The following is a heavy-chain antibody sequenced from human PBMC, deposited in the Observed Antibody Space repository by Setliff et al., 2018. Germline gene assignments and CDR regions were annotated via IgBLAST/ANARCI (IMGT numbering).Heavy chain of an antibody. D-gene: IGHD2-21*01. V-gene: IGHV2-5*01. CDR2: IYWNDEK. CDR1: GFSLSTSLVG. CDR3: AHIAGGGNSPRHDY. J-gene: IGHJ4*02. Sequence: ESGPTPVNPTQPLTLTCTFSGFSLSTSLVGVGWIRQPPGKALEWLALIYWNDEKRYSPSLKSRLTITKDTSKNQVVLTMTNMDPVDTATYYCAHIAGGGNSPRHDYWGQGTLVTVSS.